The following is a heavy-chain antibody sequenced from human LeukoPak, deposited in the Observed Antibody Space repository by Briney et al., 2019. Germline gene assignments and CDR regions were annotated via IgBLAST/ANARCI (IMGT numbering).Heavy chain of an antibody. V-gene: IGHV4-59*08. D-gene: IGHD6-25*01. CDR1: GGSISTYY. Sequence: SETLSLTCTVSGGSISTYYWGWIRQPPGKGLEWIGYIPYSGGTRYNPSLNSRATISIDTSKNQFSLQLSSVTAADTALYYCARRRAEGGSDGHYNWFDPWGQGTLVTVSS. CDR2: IPYSGGT. J-gene: IGHJ5*02. CDR3: ARRRAEGGSDGHYNWFDP.